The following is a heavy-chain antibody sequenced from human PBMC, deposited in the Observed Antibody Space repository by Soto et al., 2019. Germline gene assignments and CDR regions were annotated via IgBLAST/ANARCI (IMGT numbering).Heavy chain of an antibody. J-gene: IGHJ5*02. D-gene: IGHD5-18*01. CDR1: GFTFDDYA. V-gene: IGHV3-9*01. CDR3: AKGQQLWLVRVWFDP. CDR2: ISWNSGSI. Sequence: EVQLLESGGGLVQPGRSLRLSCAASGFTFDDYAMHWVRQAPGKGLEWVSGISWNSGSIGYADSVKGRFTISRDNAKNSLYLQMNSLRAEDTALYYCAKGQQLWLVRVWFDPWGQGTLVTVSS.